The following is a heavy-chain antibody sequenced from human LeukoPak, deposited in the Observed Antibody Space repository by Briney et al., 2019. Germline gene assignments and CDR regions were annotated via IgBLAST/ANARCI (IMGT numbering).Heavy chain of an antibody. V-gene: IGHV3-64D*06. Sequence: GGSLRLSCSASGFTFSAYFMHWVRQAPGKGLEYVSSISSNEYDTYYADSVKGRFTISRDNSKNTLFLQMSSLRAEDTAVYYCVKDFNGTWSFDYWGQGTLVTVSS. CDR3: VKDFNGTWSFDY. J-gene: IGHJ4*02. CDR2: ISSNEYDT. CDR1: GFTFSAYF. D-gene: IGHD2-8*01.